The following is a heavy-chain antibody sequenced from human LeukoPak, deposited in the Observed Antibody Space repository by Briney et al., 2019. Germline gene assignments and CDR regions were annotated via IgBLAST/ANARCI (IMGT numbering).Heavy chain of an antibody. J-gene: IGHJ6*02. V-gene: IGHV4-34*01. CDR1: GGSFRGYY. Sequence: SETLSLTCAVYGGSFRGYYWSWIPQPPGKGLEWIGEINHSGSPIYNPPHKGRVTKSVAPSKTQSPLKLSSVTAANRAVYYCARGPPFRWLVLHYYYGMDVWAKGPRSPSP. CDR3: ARGPPFRWLVLHYYYGMDV. D-gene: IGHD6-19*01. CDR2: INHSGSP.